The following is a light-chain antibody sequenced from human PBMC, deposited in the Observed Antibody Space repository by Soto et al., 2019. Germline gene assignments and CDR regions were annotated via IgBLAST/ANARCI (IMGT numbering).Light chain of an antibody. J-gene: IGKJ1*01. CDR2: SAS. CDR1: QGIGSF. Sequence: DIQLTQSPSFLSASVGDRVTITCRASQGIGSFLAWYQQKPGKAPRLLIYSASTLQSGVSLRFSGSGSGTEFTLTISSLQSEDFATCYCQQFNSYPPTFGQGTKVEIK. CDR3: QQFNSYPPT. V-gene: IGKV1-9*01.